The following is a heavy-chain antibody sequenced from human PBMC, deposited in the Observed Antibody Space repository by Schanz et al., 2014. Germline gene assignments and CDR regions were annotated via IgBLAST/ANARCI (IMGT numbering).Heavy chain of an antibody. V-gene: IGHV3-72*01. CDR2: ITNKPNNYNT. CDR1: GFTFSDHY. Sequence: EVQLVESGGGMVQPGGSLRLSCAASGFTFSDHYMDWVRQAPGKGLEWVGRITNKPNNYNTEYAASVKGRFTISRDNSKNTVYLQMDSLRSEDTAVYYCTRDRGALVTHNDALNLWGQGTMVSVSS. CDR3: TRDRGALVTHNDALNL. J-gene: IGHJ3*01. D-gene: IGHD2-8*02.